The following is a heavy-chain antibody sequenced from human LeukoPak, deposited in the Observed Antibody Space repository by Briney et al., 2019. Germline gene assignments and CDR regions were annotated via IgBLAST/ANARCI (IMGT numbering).Heavy chain of an antibody. J-gene: IGHJ4*02. D-gene: IGHD4-17*01. CDR2: IYHGGNT. Sequence: SETLSLTCAVSGYFTSSGYYWVWIRQPPGRGLEWIASIYHGGNTYYSPSLMSRVTISLDTSKNQFSLKLSSVTAADTALYYCARDSGPAYGDYIDYWGQGTLVTVSS. V-gene: IGHV4-38-2*02. CDR1: GYFTSSGYY. CDR3: ARDSGPAYGDYIDY.